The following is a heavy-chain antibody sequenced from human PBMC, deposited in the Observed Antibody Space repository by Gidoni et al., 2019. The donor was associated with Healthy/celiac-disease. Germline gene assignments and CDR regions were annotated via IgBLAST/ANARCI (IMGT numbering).Heavy chain of an antibody. Sequence: EVQLLESGGGLVQPGGSLRLSCAASGFTFSSYAMRWVRQAPGKGLEWVSAISGSGGSTYYADSVKGRFTISRDNSKNTLYLQMNSLRAEDTAVYYCAKGSCSSTSCYKRGNWFDPWGQGTLVTVSS. D-gene: IGHD2-2*02. J-gene: IGHJ5*02. V-gene: IGHV3-23*01. CDR2: ISGSGGST. CDR1: GFTFSSYA. CDR3: AKGSCSSTSCYKRGNWFDP.